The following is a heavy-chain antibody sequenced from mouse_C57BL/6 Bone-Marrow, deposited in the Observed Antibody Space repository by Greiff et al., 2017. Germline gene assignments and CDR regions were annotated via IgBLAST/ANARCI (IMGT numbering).Heavy chain of an antibody. D-gene: IGHD2-12*01. J-gene: IGHJ3*01. Sequence: VQLVESGAELVRPGTSVKVSCKASGYAFTNYLIEWVKQRPGQGLEWIGVINPGSGGTNYNEKFKGKATLTADKSSSTAYMQLSSLTSEDSAVYFCARGRRRFAYWGQGTLVTVSA. CDR3: ARGRRRFAY. V-gene: IGHV1-54*01. CDR2: INPGSGGT. CDR1: GYAFTNYL.